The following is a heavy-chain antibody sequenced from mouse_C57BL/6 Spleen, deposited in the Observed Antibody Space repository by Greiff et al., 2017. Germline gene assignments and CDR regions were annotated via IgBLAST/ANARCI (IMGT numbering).Heavy chain of an antibody. V-gene: IGHV5-17*01. CDR3: ARPGGSSLYYFDY. CDR1: GFTFSDYG. CDR2: ISSGSSTI. D-gene: IGHD1-1*01. Sequence: DVQLVESGGGLVKPGGSLKLSCAASGFTFSDYGMHWVRQAPEKGLEWVAYISSGSSTIYYADTVKGRFTISRDNAKNTRFLQMTSLRSEDTAMYYCARPGGSSLYYFDYWGQGTTLTVSS. J-gene: IGHJ2*01.